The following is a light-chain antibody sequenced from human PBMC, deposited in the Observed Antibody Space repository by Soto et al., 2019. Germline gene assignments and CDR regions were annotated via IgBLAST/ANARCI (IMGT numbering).Light chain of an antibody. CDR1: SSDVGGYNY. J-gene: IGLJ3*02. Sequence: QSVLTQPRSVSGSPGQSVTISCTGTSSDVGGYNYVSWYQQHPGKAPKLMIYDVSKRPSGVPDRFSGSKSGNTASLTISGLQAEDEADYYCCSCAGRGVFGGGTQLTVL. CDR2: DVS. CDR3: CSCAGRGV. V-gene: IGLV2-11*01.